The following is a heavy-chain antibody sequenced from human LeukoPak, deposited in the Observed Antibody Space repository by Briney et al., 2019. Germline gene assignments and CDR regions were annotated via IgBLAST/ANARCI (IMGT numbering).Heavy chain of an antibody. Sequence: PSETLSLTCTVSGGSISSYYLSWIRQPPGKGLEWVGYIYYSGSSNYNLSFKSRVTISVDTSKNQFSLKLSSVSAADTAVYYCASQSSSWYGAAYYYYMDVWGKGTTVTVSS. V-gene: IGHV4-59*01. CDR3: ASQSSSWYGAAYYYYMDV. CDR1: GGSISSYY. D-gene: IGHD6-13*01. CDR2: IYYSGSS. J-gene: IGHJ6*03.